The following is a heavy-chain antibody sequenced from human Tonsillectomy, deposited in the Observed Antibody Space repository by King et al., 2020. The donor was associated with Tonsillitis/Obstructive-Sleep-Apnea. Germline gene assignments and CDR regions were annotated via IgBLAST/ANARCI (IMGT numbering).Heavy chain of an antibody. CDR1: GYNLTIYW. CDR3: ARQSMDV. V-gene: IGHV5-10-1*03. CDR2: IDPSDSYT. Sequence: VQLVESRAEVKKPGESLRISCKGSGYNLTIYWITWVRQMPGKGLEWMGRIDPSDSYTKYSPSFQGHVTMSADKSITTAYLQWSSLKASDTATYYCARQSMDVWGQGTTVTVSS. J-gene: IGHJ6*02.